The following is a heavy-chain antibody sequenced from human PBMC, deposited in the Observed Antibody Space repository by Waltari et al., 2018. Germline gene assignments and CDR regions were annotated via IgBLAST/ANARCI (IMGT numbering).Heavy chain of an antibody. V-gene: IGHV4-39*07. CDR3: ASCSSWYHGMDV. CDR2: IYYSGST. CDR1: GGSISSSRYS. J-gene: IGHJ6*02. Sequence: QLQLQESGPGLAMPSETLSLTCTVSGGSISSSRYSWGWFRQPPGKWLEWIGSIYYSGSTYYNPSLKSRVTISVDTSKNQFSLKLSSVTAADTAVYYCASCSSWYHGMDVWGQGTTVTVSS. D-gene: IGHD6-13*01.